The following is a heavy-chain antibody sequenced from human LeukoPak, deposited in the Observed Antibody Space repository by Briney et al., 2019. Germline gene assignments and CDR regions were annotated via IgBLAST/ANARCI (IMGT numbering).Heavy chain of an antibody. CDR1: GYSISSGYY. CDR3: AREGYSSSWYSYHWFDP. D-gene: IGHD6-13*01. J-gene: IGHJ5*02. V-gene: IGHV4-38-2*02. CDR2: IYHSGST. Sequence: SETLSLTCTVSGYSISSGYYWGWIRQPPGKGLEWIGSIYHSGSTYYNPSLKSRVTISVDTSKNQFSLKLSSVTAADTAVYYCAREGYSSSWYSYHWFDPWGQGTLVTVSS.